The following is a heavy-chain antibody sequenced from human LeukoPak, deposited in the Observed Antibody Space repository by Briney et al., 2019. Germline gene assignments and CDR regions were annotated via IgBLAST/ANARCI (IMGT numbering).Heavy chain of an antibody. CDR2: IYYSGST. V-gene: IGHV4-39*01. CDR3: ASLAGEDSGSYRTFDY. CDR1: GGSISSNNYY. D-gene: IGHD1-26*01. Sequence: SETLSLTCTVSGGSISSNNYYWGWIRQPPGKGLEWIGHIYYSGSTYYNPSLKSRVTISVDTSKNQFSLKLISLTAADTAVYYCASLAGEDSGSYRTFDYWGQGTLVTVSS. J-gene: IGHJ4*02.